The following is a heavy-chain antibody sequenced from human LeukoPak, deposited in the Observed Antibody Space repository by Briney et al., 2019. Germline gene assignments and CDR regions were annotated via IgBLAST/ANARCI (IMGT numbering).Heavy chain of an antibody. Sequence: EASVKVSCKASGGTFSSYAISGVRQAPGQGLEGRGGIIPIFGTANYAQKFQGRVTITAAESTRTAYMELTSLRSEATAVYYCAIDSHGYYYGSGSYPPGGYYYGIDVCGKGPTVPVSS. D-gene: IGHD3-10*01. CDR1: GGTFSSYA. CDR2: IIPIFGTA. CDR3: AIDSHGYYYGSGSYPPGGYYYGIDV. V-gene: IGHV1-69*13. J-gene: IGHJ6*04.